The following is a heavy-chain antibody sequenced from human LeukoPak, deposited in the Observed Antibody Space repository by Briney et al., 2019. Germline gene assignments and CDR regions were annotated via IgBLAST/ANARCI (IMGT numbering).Heavy chain of an antibody. V-gene: IGHV3-73*01. CDR3: TGNYYGSGSYADFDY. CDR2: IRSTANGYAA. Sequence: GGSLRLSCAASGFTFSGSALHWVRQASGKGLEWVGRIRSTANGYAAAYAASVKGRFTISRDDSKNTAYLQMDSLKTEDTAVYYCTGNYYGSGSYADFDYWGQGTLVTVSS. D-gene: IGHD3-10*01. J-gene: IGHJ4*02. CDR1: GFTFSGSA.